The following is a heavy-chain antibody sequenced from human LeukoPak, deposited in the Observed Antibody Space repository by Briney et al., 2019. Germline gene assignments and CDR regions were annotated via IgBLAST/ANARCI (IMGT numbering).Heavy chain of an antibody. Sequence: ASVKVSCKVSGYTLTELSMHWVRQAPGKGLEWMGGFDPEDGETIYAQKFQGRVTMTEDTSTDTAYMELRSLRSDDTAVYYCARDRYSGSYSIRGAFDIWGQGTMVTVSS. D-gene: IGHD1-26*01. J-gene: IGHJ3*02. CDR3: ARDRYSGSYSIRGAFDI. V-gene: IGHV1-24*01. CDR2: FDPEDGET. CDR1: GYTLTELS.